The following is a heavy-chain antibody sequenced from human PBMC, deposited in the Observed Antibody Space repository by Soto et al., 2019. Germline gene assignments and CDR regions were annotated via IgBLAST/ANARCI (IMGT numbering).Heavy chain of an antibody. Sequence: QVQLVQSGAEVKKPGASVKVSCKTSGYTFSSYDINWVRQATGQGLEWMGWMNANSGNTGYAQRFQGRVTMTRNTSISMAYMELSSQISEDTAVYYGARTLYGDNVDYWGQGTLVTVSS. CDR2: MNANSGNT. CDR3: ARTLYGDNVDY. V-gene: IGHV1-8*01. D-gene: IGHD4-17*01. CDR1: GYTFSSYD. J-gene: IGHJ4*02.